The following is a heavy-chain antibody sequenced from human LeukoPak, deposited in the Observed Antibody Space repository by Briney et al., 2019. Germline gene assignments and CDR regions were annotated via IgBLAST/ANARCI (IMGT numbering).Heavy chain of an antibody. CDR2: IRWSTDSV. V-gene: IGHV3-9*01. J-gene: IGHJ4*02. D-gene: IGHD2-2*01. Sequence: GRSLRLSCAASGFPFDDYAMHWVRQAPGKGLEWVSGIRWSTDSVGYADSVRGRFTISRDKAKNSLYLQMNSLRAVDTALYYCVKDFGQTTAAIAYWGQGTLVTVSS. CDR3: VKDFGQTTAAIAY. CDR1: GFPFDDYA.